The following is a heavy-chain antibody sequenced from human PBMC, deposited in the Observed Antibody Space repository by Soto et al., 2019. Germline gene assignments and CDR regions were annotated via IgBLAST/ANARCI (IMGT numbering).Heavy chain of an antibody. V-gene: IGHV4-34*01. CDR3: ARGLGSGWYGVWFDP. Sequence: SETLSLTCAVYGGSFSGYYWSWIRQPPGKGLEWIGEINHSGSTNYNPSLKSRVTISVDTSKNQFSLKLSSVTAADTAVYDCARGLGSGWYGVWFDPWGQGTLVTVSS. CDR1: GGSFSGYY. J-gene: IGHJ5*02. CDR2: INHSGST. D-gene: IGHD6-19*01.